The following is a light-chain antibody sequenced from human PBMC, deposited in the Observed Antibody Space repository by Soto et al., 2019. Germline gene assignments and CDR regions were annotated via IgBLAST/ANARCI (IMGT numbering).Light chain of an antibody. J-gene: IGLJ1*01. V-gene: IGLV2-14*03. CDR3: NSYTSSSTPYV. CDR2: DVS. CDR1: SSDVGGYNY. Sequence: QSVLTQPASVSGSPGQPITISCTGTSSDVGGYNYVSWYQHHPGKAPKLLIYDVSNRPSGVSNRFSGSKSGNTASLTISGLQAEDEADYFCNSYTSSSTPYVFATGTKVTV.